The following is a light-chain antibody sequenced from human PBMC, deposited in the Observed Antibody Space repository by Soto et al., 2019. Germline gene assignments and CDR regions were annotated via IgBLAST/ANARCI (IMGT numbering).Light chain of an antibody. CDR3: QQYGSAPWT. J-gene: IGKJ1*01. Sequence: EIVLTQSPGTLPLSPGERATLSCRASQSVASNYLAWYQQKPGQAPRLLIYAASGRATGIQDRFSGSGSGTDFTLTISRLEPEDFAVYYCQQYGSAPWTFGQGTKVEIK. CDR1: QSVASNY. V-gene: IGKV3-20*01. CDR2: AAS.